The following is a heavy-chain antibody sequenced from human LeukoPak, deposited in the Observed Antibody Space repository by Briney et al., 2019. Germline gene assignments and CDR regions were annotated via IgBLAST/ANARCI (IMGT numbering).Heavy chain of an antibody. CDR3: AREGRDGFRVIDY. CDR2: IYPGDSDI. J-gene: IGHJ4*02. CDR1: GYSFTSYW. Sequence: KNGESLKISCRGSGYSFTSYWIGWVRQMPGKGLEWMGTIYPGDSDIRYSPSFQGQVTISADKSISTAYLQWSSLKASDTAMYHCAREGRDGFRVIDYWGQGTLVTVSS. D-gene: IGHD5-24*01. V-gene: IGHV5-51*01.